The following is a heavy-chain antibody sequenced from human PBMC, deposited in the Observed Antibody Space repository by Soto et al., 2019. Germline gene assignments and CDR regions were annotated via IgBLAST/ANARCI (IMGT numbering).Heavy chain of an antibody. J-gene: IGHJ5*02. Sequence: GGSLRLSCAASGFTFSSYWMSWVRQAPGKGLEWVANIKQDGSEKYYVDSVKGRFTISRDNAKNSLYLQMNSLRAEDTAVYYCARRAGPQLWLAMYNWFDPWGQGTLVTVSS. D-gene: IGHD6-19*01. CDR3: ARRAGPQLWLAMYNWFDP. CDR2: IKQDGSEK. CDR1: GFTFSSYW. V-gene: IGHV3-7*01.